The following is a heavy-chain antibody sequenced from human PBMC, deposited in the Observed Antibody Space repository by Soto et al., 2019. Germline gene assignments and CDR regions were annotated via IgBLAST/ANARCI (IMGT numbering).Heavy chain of an antibody. D-gene: IGHD1-1*01. J-gene: IGHJ5*02. CDR1: AGSINSGRSS. CDR3: VRESTTSGPNWFDT. V-gene: IGHV4-30-2*06. CDR2: IYHSGST. Sequence: SETLSLTCSASAGSINSGRSSWNWIRQSPGKGLQWIAYIYHSGSTYYNPSLKSRVTISVDRSGNQSSLKLTSVTAADTAVYYCVRESTTSGPNWFDTWGPGILVTVSS.